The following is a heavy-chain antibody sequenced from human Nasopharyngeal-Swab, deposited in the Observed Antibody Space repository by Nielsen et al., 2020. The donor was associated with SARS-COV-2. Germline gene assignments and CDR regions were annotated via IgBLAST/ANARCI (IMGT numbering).Heavy chain of an antibody. CDR2: IYPGDSDT. CDR3: ARVITFGGVIVSYFDY. V-gene: IGHV5-51*01. J-gene: IGHJ4*02. Sequence: VRQMPGKGLEWMGIIYPGDSDTRYSPSFQGQVTISADKSISTAYLQWSSLKASDTAMYYCARVITFGGVIVSYFDYWGQGTLVTVPS. D-gene: IGHD3-16*02.